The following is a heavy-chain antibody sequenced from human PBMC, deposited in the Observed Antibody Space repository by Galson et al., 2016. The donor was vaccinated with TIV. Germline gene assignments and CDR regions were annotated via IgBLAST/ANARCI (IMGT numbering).Heavy chain of an antibody. Sequence: SVKVSCKASGYTFIDYHLHWVRQAPGQGLEWMGWIDPKSGDTLYAQKFQDRVTMTRDTSTKTVYMDLRSLRSGDTAVFSCARDYDLLTGRSSFDFWGQGTLVTVSS. V-gene: IGHV1-2*02. CDR2: IDPKSGDT. CDR1: GYTFIDYH. CDR3: ARDYDLLTGRSSFDF. D-gene: IGHD3/OR15-3a*01. J-gene: IGHJ4*02.